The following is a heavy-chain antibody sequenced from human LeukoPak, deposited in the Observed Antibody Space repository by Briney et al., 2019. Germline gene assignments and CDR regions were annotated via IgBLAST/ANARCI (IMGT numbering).Heavy chain of an antibody. CDR2: IYHTGST. D-gene: IGHD6-19*01. J-gene: IGHJ5*02. Sequence: PSETLSLICEVSGYSISSDKYWGWIRQPPGKGLEWIGSIYHTGSTYYNPSLKSRVSISVGTSKNQFSLKFTSVTAADTAVYYCARSHSGWQGHNNWFDPWGQGTLVTVSS. CDR3: ARSHSGWQGHNNWFDP. V-gene: IGHV4-38-2*01. CDR1: GYSISSDKY.